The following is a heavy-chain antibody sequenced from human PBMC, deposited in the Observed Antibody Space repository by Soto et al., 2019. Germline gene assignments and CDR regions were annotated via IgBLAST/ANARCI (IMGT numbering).Heavy chain of an antibody. J-gene: IGHJ5*02. CDR1: GFTFSNAW. CDR2: IKSKTGGGTT. Sequence: GGSLRLSCAASGFTFSNAWMSWVRQAPGKGLEWVGRIKSKTGGGTTDYAAPVKGRFTISRDDSKNTLYLQMNSLKTEDTAVYYCTTEEEVDIVVVPAGLDPWGQGTLVTVSS. V-gene: IGHV3-15*01. D-gene: IGHD2-2*01. CDR3: TTEEEVDIVVVPAGLDP.